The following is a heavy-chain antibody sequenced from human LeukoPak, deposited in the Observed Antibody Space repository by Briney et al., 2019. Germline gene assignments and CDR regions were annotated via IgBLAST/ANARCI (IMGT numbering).Heavy chain of an antibody. CDR2: IKQDESEK. Sequence: GGSLRLSCAASGITFSSYWMSWVRQAPGKGLEWVANIKQDESEKYYVDSVKGRFTISRDNAKNSLYLQMNSLRAEDTAVYYCARQIGRSTIFGVAIHPNYFDYWGQGTLVTVSS. CDR1: GITFSSYW. J-gene: IGHJ4*02. CDR3: ARQIGRSTIFGVAIHPNYFDY. V-gene: IGHV3-7*01. D-gene: IGHD3-3*01.